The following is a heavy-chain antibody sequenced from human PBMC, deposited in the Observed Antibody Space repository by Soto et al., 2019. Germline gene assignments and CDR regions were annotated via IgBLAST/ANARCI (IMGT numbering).Heavy chain of an antibody. D-gene: IGHD3-22*01. Sequence: SVKVSCKASGGTFSSYAISWVRQAPGQGLEWMGGIIPIFGTANYAQKFQGRVTITADESTSTAYMELSSLRSEDTAVYYCAREYYDSSCYWGLHGMDVWGQVTTVTVSS. CDR3: AREYYDSSCYWGLHGMDV. CDR2: IIPIFGTA. V-gene: IGHV1-69*13. J-gene: IGHJ6*01. CDR1: GGTFSSYA.